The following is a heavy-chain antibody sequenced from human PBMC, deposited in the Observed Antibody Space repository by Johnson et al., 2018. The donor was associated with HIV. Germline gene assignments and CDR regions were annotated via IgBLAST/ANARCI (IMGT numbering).Heavy chain of an antibody. CDR2: MRYDGSKK. J-gene: IGHJ3*02. CDR3: AKCIWGSSLIDAFDI. Sequence: QVQLVESGGGVVQPGRSLRLSCAASGFTFSSYGMHWVRQAPGKGLEWVAGMRYDGSKKDYADSVKGRVTISRDNSKNTLHLQMNSLRAEDTAVYYCAKCIWGSSLIDAFDIWGQGTMVTVSS. V-gene: IGHV3-33*06. CDR1: GFTFSSYG. D-gene: IGHD6-13*01.